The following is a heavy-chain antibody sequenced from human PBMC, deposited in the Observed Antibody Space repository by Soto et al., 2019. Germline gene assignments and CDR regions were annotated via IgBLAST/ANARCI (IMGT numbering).Heavy chain of an antibody. V-gene: IGHV3-21*01. Sequence: EVQLVESGGGLVKPGGSLRLSCAASGFTFSSYSMNWVHQAPGKGLEWVSSISSSSSYIYYADSVKGRFTISRDNAKNSLYLQMNSLRAEDTAVYYCARVGAVAGTGDYWGQGTLVTVSS. CDR1: GFTFSSYS. J-gene: IGHJ4*02. CDR2: ISSSSSYI. CDR3: ARVGAVAGTGDY. D-gene: IGHD6-19*01.